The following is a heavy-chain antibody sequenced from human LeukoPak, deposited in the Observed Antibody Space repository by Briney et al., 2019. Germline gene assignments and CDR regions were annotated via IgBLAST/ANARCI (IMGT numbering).Heavy chain of an antibody. CDR3: AKDTGDIVVVPAAPFDY. Sequence: GGSLRLSCAASGFTFSSYAMSWVRQAPGKGLEWVSAISDSGGSTYYADSVKGRFTISRDNSKNTLYLQMNSLRAEDTAVYYCAKDTGDIVVVPAAPFDYWGQGTLVAVSS. V-gene: IGHV3-23*01. J-gene: IGHJ4*02. D-gene: IGHD2-2*01. CDR2: ISDSGGST. CDR1: GFTFSSYA.